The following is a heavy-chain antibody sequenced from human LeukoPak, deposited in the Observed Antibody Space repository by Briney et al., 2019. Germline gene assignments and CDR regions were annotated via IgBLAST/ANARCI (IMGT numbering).Heavy chain of an antibody. J-gene: IGHJ5*02. CDR2: INHSGST. V-gene: IGHV4-34*01. D-gene: IGHD1-26*01. CDR1: GGSFSGYY. CDR3: ARGEVGATMRNWFDP. Sequence: SSETLSLTCAVYGGSFSGYYWSWIRQPPGKGLEWIGEINHSGSTNYNPSLKSRVTISVDTSKNQFSLKLSSVTAADTAVYYCARGEVGATMRNWFDPWGQGTLVTVSS.